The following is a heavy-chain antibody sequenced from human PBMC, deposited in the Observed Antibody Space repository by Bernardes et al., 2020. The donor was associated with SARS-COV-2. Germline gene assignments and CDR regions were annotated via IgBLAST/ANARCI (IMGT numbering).Heavy chain of an antibody. J-gene: IGHJ4*02. Sequence: ASVKVSCKASGYTFTSYYMHWVRQAPGQGLEWMGIINPSGGSTSYAQKFQGRVTMTRDTSTSTVYMELSSLRSEDTAVYYCARERAADPWQFDSSSWLRAYYFDYWDQGTLVTVSS. D-gene: IGHD6-13*01. CDR1: GYTFTSYY. V-gene: IGHV1-46*01. CDR3: ARERAADPWQFDSSSWLRAYYFDY. CDR2: INPSGGST.